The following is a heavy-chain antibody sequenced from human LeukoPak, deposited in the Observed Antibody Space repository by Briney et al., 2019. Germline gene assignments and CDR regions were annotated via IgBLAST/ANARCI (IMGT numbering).Heavy chain of an antibody. D-gene: IGHD6-13*01. CDR2: ISAYNGNT. Sequence: ASVKDSCKASGYTLTSYGISWVRQAPGQGLEWMGWISAYNGNTNYAQKLQGRVTMTTDTSTSTAYMELRSLRSDDTAVYYCARGGRASIAAAGPRDYWGQGTLVTVSS. J-gene: IGHJ4*02. V-gene: IGHV1-18*04. CDR3: ARGGRASIAAAGPRDY. CDR1: GYTLTSYG.